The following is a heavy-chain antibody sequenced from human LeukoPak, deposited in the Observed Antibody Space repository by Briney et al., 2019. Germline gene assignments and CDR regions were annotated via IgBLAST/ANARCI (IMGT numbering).Heavy chain of an antibody. CDR3: TREERGYIPAF. Sequence: GGSLRLSCAASGFTFSNFAMHWVRQTPGKGLERVVSVSYDGSWDSHSDSVKGRFTISRDDSKNTLYLQMTRLRAEDTAVYYCTREERGYIPAFWGQGTLVTVSS. D-gene: IGHD3-16*02. CDR2: VSYDGSWD. CDR1: GFTFSNFA. V-gene: IGHV3-30*01. J-gene: IGHJ4*02.